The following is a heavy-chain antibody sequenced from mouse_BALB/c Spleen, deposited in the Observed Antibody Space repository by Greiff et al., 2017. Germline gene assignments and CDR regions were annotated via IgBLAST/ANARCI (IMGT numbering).Heavy chain of an antibody. CDR2: IYPGGGYT. CDR1: GYTFTNYW. Sequence: VQLQQSGAELVRPGTSVKMSCKAAGYTFTNYWIGWVTQRPGHGLEWIGDIYPGGGYTNYNEKFKGKATLTADTSSSTAYMQLSSLTSEDSAIYYCARRRGGNSAWFAYWGQGTLVTVSA. CDR3: ARRRGGNSAWFAY. D-gene: IGHD2-1*01. V-gene: IGHV1-63*02. J-gene: IGHJ3*01.